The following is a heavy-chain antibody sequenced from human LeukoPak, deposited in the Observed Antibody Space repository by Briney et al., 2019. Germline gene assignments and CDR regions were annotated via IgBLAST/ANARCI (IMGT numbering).Heavy chain of an antibody. CDR2: ISYDGSNK. Sequence: GRSLRLSCAASGFTFSSYAMHWVRQAPGKGLEWVAVISYDGSNKYYADSVKGRFTISRDNSKNTLYLQMNSLRAEDTAVYYCARDHYGGNSRYFDYWGQEPWSPSPQ. J-gene: IGHJ4*01. CDR3: ARDHYGGNSRYFDY. D-gene: IGHD4-23*01. V-gene: IGHV3-30*04. CDR1: GFTFSSYA.